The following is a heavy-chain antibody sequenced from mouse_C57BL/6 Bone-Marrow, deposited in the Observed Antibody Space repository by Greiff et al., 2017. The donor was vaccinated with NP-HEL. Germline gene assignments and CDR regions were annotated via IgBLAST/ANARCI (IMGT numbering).Heavy chain of an antibody. CDR1: GYTFTSYG. D-gene: IGHD4-1*02. CDR2: IYPRSGNT. CDR3: AGQRGRSCDY. J-gene: IGHJ2*01. V-gene: IGHV1-81*01. Sequence: QVQLQQSGAELARPGASVKLSCKASGYTFTSYGISWVKQRPGQGLEWIGEIYPRSGNTYYNEKFKGKATLTADKSSSTAYMELRSLTSEDSAVDFWAGQRGRSCDYWGQGTTLTVSS.